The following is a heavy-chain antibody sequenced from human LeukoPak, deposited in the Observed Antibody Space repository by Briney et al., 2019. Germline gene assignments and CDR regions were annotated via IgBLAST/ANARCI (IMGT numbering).Heavy chain of an antibody. J-gene: IGHJ4*02. D-gene: IGHD1-26*01. Sequence: GASVKVSCKASGGTFSSYSISWVRQAPGQGLEWMGGIVPIFGTANYAQKFQGRVTITADESTSTAYMELSSLRSEDTAVYYCARGQWDGYADYWGQGTLVTVSS. CDR1: GGTFSSYS. V-gene: IGHV1-69*13. CDR3: ARGQWDGYADY. CDR2: IVPIFGTA.